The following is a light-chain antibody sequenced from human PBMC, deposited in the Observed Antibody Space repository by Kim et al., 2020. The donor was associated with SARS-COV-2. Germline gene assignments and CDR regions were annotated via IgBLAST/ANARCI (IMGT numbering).Light chain of an antibody. J-gene: IGKJ4*01. Sequence: AIQLTQSPSSLSASVGDRVTITCRASQGISSALAWYQQKPGKAPKLLIYDASSLESGVPSRFSGSGSGTDFTLTISSLQPEDFATYYCPQFNNYPHALTFGGGTKVDIK. CDR2: DAS. CDR3: PQFNNYPHALT. CDR1: QGISSA. V-gene: IGKV1D-13*01.